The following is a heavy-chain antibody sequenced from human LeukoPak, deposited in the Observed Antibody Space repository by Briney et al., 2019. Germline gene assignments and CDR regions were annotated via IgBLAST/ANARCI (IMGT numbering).Heavy chain of an antibody. CDR2: ISWNSDII. CDR3: AKDIGPLTYHYDTSGYSGAFDY. Sequence: GRSLRLSCAASGFKFDNYAMHWVRQAPGKGLEWDSSISWNSDIIAYADSVKGRFTISRDNAKNSLYLQMNSLKAEDTALYYCAKDIGPLTYHYDTSGYSGAFDYWGQGTLVTVSS. D-gene: IGHD3-22*01. V-gene: IGHV3-9*01. J-gene: IGHJ4*02. CDR1: GFKFDNYA.